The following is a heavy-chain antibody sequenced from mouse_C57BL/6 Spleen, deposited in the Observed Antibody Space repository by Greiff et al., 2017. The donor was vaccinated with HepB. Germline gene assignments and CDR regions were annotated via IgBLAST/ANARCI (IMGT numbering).Heavy chain of an antibody. V-gene: IGHV1-66*01. J-gene: IGHJ3*01. Sequence: QVQLQQSGPELVKPGASVKISCKASGYSFTSYYIHWVKQRPGQGLEWIGWIYPGSGNTKYNEKFKGKATLTADTSSSTAYMQLSSLTSEDSAVYYCARDDGYAPVAYWGQGTLVTVSA. CDR2: IYPGSGNT. CDR1: GYSFTSYY. D-gene: IGHD2-2*01. CDR3: ARDDGYAPVAY.